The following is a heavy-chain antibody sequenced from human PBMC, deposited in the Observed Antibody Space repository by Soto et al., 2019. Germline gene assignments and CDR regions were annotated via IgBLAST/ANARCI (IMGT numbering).Heavy chain of an antibody. V-gene: IGHV4-30-4*01. CDR2: IYHSGGT. J-gene: IGHJ4*02. CDR1: GNSISSGDY. Sequence: SGTLSLTCTVSGNSISSGDYWSWIRQPPGKGLEWIGYIYHSGGTYYNPSLKSRVTMSVDTSQNQFSLKLSSVSAADTAAYYCARTKYYYDSTAYIFDYWGQGALVTVSS. D-gene: IGHD3-22*01. CDR3: ARTKYYYDSTAYIFDY.